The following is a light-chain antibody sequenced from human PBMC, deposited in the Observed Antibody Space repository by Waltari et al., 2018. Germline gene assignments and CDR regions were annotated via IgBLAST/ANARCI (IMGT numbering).Light chain of an antibody. CDR3: QQSYSTPRT. Sequence: DIQMTQSPPSLSVSVGDRVTITCRASQGISSYLSWYQQKPGKAPNLLIYPASSLQSGVPSRFSGSGSGTDFTLTISSLQPEDFATYYCQQSYSTPRTFGQGTRVEIK. V-gene: IGKV1-39*01. J-gene: IGKJ1*01. CDR1: QGISSY. CDR2: PAS.